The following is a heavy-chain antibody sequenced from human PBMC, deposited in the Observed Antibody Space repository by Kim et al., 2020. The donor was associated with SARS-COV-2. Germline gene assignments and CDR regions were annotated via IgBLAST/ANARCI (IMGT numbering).Heavy chain of an antibody. Sequence: GGSLRLSCAASRFTFSSYAMSWVRQAPGKGLEWVSAISGSGGSTYYADSVKGRFTISRDNSKNTLYLQMNSLRAEDTAVYYCAKDRYVGYCSSTSCYPIDYWGQGTLVTVSS. J-gene: IGHJ4*02. CDR3: AKDRYVGYCSSTSCYPIDY. D-gene: IGHD2-2*01. V-gene: IGHV3-23*01. CDR1: RFTFSSYA. CDR2: ISGSGGST.